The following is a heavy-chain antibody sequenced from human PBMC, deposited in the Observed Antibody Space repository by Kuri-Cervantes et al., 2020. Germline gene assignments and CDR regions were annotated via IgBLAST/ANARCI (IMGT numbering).Heavy chain of an antibody. J-gene: IGHJ4*02. CDR3: ALPKRGSYGSFDY. Sequence: ESLKISCAASGFTFSSYSMNWVRQAPGKGLEWIGEINHSGSTNYNPSLKSRVTISVDTSKNQFSLKLKSVTAADTAVYYCALPKRGSYGSFDYWGQGTLVTVSS. CDR2: INHSGST. D-gene: IGHD5-18*01. CDR1: GFTFSSYS. V-gene: IGHV4-34*08.